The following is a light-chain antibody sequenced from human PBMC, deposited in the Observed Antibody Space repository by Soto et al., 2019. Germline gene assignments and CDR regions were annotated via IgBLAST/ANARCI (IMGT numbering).Light chain of an antibody. CDR1: SSDVGGYNY. V-gene: IGLV2-14*01. J-gene: IGLJ1*01. Sequence: QSVLSHPALVSGSPGQAITIPCTGTSSDVGGYNYVSWYQQHPGKAPKLMIYEVSNRPSGVSNRFSGSKSGHTASLTISGLQSEDEADYFCTSYTSSTTLDVFGTGTKVTVL. CDR3: TSYTSSTTLDV. CDR2: EVS.